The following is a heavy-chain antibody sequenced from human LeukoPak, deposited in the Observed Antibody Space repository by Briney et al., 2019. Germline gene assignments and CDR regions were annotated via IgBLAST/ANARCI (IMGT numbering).Heavy chain of an antibody. CDR2: ISGDGGST. J-gene: IGHJ3*02. CDR3: ACYGVAHAFDI. Sequence: QPGGSLRLSCAASGFTFDDYAMHWVRQAPGKGLEWVSLISGDGGSTYYADSVKGRFTISRDNGKNSLYLQMNSLRTEDTALYYCACYGVAHAFDIWGQGTMVTVSS. CDR1: GFTFDDYA. D-gene: IGHD4-17*01. V-gene: IGHV3-43*02.